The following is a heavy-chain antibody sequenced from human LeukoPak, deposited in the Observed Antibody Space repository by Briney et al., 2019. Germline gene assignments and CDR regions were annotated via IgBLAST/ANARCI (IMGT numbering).Heavy chain of an antibody. CDR2: ISAYNGNT. Sequence: ASVKVSCKASGYTFTSYGISWVRQAPGQGLEWMGWISAYNGNTNYARKLQGRVTMTTDTSTSTAYMELRSLRSDDTAVYYCARVPREAVRNWFDPWGQGTLVTVSS. CDR3: ARVPREAVRNWFDP. CDR1: GYTFTSYG. J-gene: IGHJ5*02. V-gene: IGHV1-18*01. D-gene: IGHD1-26*01.